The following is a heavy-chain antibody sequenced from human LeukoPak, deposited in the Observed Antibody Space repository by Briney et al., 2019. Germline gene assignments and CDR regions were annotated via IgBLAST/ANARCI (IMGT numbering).Heavy chain of an antibody. J-gene: IGHJ5*02. V-gene: IGHV3-21*01. D-gene: IGHD2-15*01. Sequence: GGSLRLSCAASGFTFSSYSMNWVRQAPGKGLEWVSSISSGSSYIYYADSVKGRFTISRDNAKNSLYLQMNSLRAEDTAVYYCARAPAGYSPWFDPWGQGTLVTVSS. CDR2: ISSGSSYI. CDR1: GFTFSSYS. CDR3: ARAPAGYSPWFDP.